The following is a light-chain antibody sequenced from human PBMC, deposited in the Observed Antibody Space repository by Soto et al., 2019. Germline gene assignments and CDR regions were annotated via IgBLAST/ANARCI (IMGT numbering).Light chain of an antibody. J-gene: IGLJ3*02. CDR2: LNSDGSH. Sequence: QLVLTQSPSASASLGASVKLTCTLSSGHSSYTIAWHQQQPEKGPRYLMKLNSDGSHNKGDGIPDRFSGSSSGAERYLTISSLQSEDEADYYCQTWCIGMQVFGGGTQLTVL. CDR3: QTWCIGMQV. V-gene: IGLV4-69*01. CDR1: SGHSSYT.